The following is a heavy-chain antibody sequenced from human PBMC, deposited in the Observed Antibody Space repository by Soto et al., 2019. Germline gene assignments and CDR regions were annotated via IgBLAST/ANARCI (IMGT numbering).Heavy chain of an antibody. Sequence: QVQLVQSGAEVKKPGASVKVSCKASGYSFTSYDINWVRQATGQGLEWMGWMNPNSGDTGYAQKFQGRVTMTRSSSTGTAYMELSSLRSEDTAIYYCARYYGGNSGWFDPWGQGTLVIVSS. CDR2: MNPNSGDT. CDR3: ARYYGGNSGWFDP. CDR1: GYSFTSYD. J-gene: IGHJ5*02. D-gene: IGHD3-10*01. V-gene: IGHV1-8*01.